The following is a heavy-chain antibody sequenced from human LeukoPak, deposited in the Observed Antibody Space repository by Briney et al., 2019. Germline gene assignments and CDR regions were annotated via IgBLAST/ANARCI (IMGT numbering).Heavy chain of an antibody. J-gene: IGHJ4*02. CDR1: GFTFSSYG. D-gene: IGHD3-10*01. CDR3: AKDLPITLVRGLPDY. CDR2: ISYDGSYK. Sequence: PGRSLRLSCAASGFTFSSYGMHWVRQAPGKGLEWVALISYDGSYKYYADSVKGRFTISRDNSKSTLYLQMNSLRAEDTAVYYCAKDLPITLVRGLPDYWGQGTLVTVSS. V-gene: IGHV3-30*18.